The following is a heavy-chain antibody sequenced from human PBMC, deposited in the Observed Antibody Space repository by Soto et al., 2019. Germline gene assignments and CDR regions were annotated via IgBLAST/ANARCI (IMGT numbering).Heavy chain of an antibody. CDR1: GGSVSSGSYY. J-gene: IGHJ5*02. CDR2: IYYSGST. CDR3: ARMGDYVPFDP. D-gene: IGHD4-17*01. Sequence: PSETLSLTCTVSGGSVSSGSYYWSWIRQPPGKGLEWIGYIYYSGSTNYNPSLKSRVTISVDTSKNQFSLKLSSVTAADTAAYYCARMGDYVPFDPWGQGTLVTVSS. V-gene: IGHV4-61*01.